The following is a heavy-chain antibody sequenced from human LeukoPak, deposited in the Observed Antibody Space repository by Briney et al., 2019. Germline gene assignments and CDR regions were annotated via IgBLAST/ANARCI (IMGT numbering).Heavy chain of an antibody. CDR3: AKGGVVTAGWNYYYGMDV. CDR1: GFTFSSYA. D-gene: IGHD2-21*02. Sequence: PGGSLRLSCAASGFTFSSYAMSWVRQAPGKGLEWVSAISGSGGSTYYADSVKGRFTISRDNSKNTLYLQMNSLRAEDTAVYYCAKGGVVTAGWNYYYGMDVRGQGTTVTVSS. J-gene: IGHJ6*02. CDR2: ISGSGGST. V-gene: IGHV3-23*01.